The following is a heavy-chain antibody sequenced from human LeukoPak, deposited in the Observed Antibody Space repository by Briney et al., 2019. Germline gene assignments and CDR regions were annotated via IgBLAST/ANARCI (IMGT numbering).Heavy chain of an antibody. CDR1: GFTFSSYS. J-gene: IGHJ6*03. CDR2: ISSSSSYI. D-gene: IGHD3-10*01. CDR3: ARELYGSGRENYYYYMDV. Sequence: GGSLRLSCAASGFTFSSYSMNWVRQAPGKGLEWVSSISSSSSYIYYADSVKGRFTISRDNAKNSLYLQMNSLRAEDTAVYYCARELYGSGRENYYYYMDVWGKGTTVTISS. V-gene: IGHV3-21*04.